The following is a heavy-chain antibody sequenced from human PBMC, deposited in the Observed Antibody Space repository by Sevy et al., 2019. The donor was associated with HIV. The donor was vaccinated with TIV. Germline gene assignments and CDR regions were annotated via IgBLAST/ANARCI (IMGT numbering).Heavy chain of an antibody. J-gene: IGHJ4*02. CDR3: ASTREYYSDNSGNFDY. CDR2: FDPEDGER. D-gene: IGHD3-22*01. CDR1: GHTLTELP. Sequence: ASVKVSCKFSGHTLTELPIHWVRQAPGKRLEWMGRFDPEDGERIYAQKFQGRVTMTEDTSTDTAYMELSSLRSEDTALYYCASTREYYSDNSGNFDYWGQGTLVTVSS. V-gene: IGHV1-24*01.